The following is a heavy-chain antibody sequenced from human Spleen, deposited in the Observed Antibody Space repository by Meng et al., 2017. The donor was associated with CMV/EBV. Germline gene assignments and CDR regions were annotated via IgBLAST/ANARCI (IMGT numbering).Heavy chain of an antibody. CDR3: ARGRPPDY. Sequence: GGSLRLSCAASGFTFADYTMHWVRQAPGKGLEWVSLISWDGGSTYYADSVKGRFTISRDNSKNSLYLQMNSLRTEDTALYYCARGRPPDYWGQGTLVTVSS. CDR2: ISWDGGST. J-gene: IGHJ4*02. V-gene: IGHV3-43*01. CDR1: GFTFADYT.